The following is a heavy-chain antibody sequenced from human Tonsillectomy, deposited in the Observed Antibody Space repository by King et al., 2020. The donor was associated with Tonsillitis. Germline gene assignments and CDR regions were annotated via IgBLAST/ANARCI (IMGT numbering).Heavy chain of an antibody. CDR2: INYSGST. D-gene: IGHD4-11*01. CDR1: GGSFSGYY. V-gene: IGHV4-34*01. Sequence: VQLQQWGAGLLKPSETLSLTCAVYGGSFSGYYWSWIRQPPGKGLGWIGEINYSGSTNYNPSLKSRVTISVDTSKNQFSLKLSSVTAADTAVYYCERDYSNRYNWFDHWGQGALVTVSS. J-gene: IGHJ5*02. CDR3: ERDYSNRYNWFDH.